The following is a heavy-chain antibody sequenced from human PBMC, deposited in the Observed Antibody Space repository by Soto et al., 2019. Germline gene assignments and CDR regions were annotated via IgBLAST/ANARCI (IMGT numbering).Heavy chain of an antibody. CDR3: ARDKRGTRRYYYYGMDV. D-gene: IGHD1-1*01. Sequence: GGSLRLSCAASGFTFSSYAVHWVRQAPGKGLEWVAVISYDGSNKYYADSVKGRFTISRDNSKNTLYLQMNSLRAEDTAVYYCARDKRGTRRYYYYGMDVWGQGTTVTVSS. V-gene: IGHV3-30-3*01. CDR2: ISYDGSNK. J-gene: IGHJ6*02. CDR1: GFTFSSYA.